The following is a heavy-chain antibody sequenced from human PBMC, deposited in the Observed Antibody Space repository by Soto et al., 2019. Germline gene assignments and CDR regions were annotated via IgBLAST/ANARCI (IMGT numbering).Heavy chain of an antibody. CDR2: ISYDGSNK. V-gene: IGHV3-30-3*01. Sequence: VQLVESGGGVVQPGRSLRLSCAASGFTFSSYAMHWVRQAPGKGLEWVAVISYDGSNKYYADSVKGRFTISRDNSKNTLYLQMNSLRAEDTAVYYCATRYCSSTSCYDSYYYGMDVWGQGTTVTVSS. CDR1: GFTFSSYA. J-gene: IGHJ6*02. D-gene: IGHD2-2*01. CDR3: ATRYCSSTSCYDSYYYGMDV.